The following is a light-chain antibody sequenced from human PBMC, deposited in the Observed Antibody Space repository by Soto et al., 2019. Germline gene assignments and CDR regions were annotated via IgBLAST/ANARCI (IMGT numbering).Light chain of an antibody. CDR1: QSVSSSY. CDR2: GTS. Sequence: EIVLTQSPGTLSLSPGERATLSCRASQSVSSSYLAWYQQKPGQAPRLLIYGTSSRATGIPTRFSGSGSGTDFTLSITRLEPEDFAVYYCQQRSNWPFTFGQGTRLEIK. CDR3: QQRSNWPFT. V-gene: IGKV3D-20*02. J-gene: IGKJ5*01.